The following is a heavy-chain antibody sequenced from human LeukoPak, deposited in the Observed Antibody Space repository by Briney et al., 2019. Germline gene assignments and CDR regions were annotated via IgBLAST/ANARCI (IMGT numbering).Heavy chain of an antibody. Sequence: GGSLRLSCAASGFTFSSCKMNWVRQAPGQGLEWVSYISSSGSTIYYADSVKGRFTISRDNAKNSLYLQMNSRRADDTAVYYCAELGISMIGGVWGKGTTVTISS. CDR1: GFTFSSCK. D-gene: IGHD3-10*02. CDR3: AELGISMIGGV. V-gene: IGHV3-48*03. J-gene: IGHJ6*04. CDR2: ISSSGSTI.